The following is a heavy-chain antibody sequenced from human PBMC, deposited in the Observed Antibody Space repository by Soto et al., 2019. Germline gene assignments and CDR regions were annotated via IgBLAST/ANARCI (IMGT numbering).Heavy chain of an antibody. CDR1: GFTFSSYG. CDR2: IWYDGSNK. V-gene: IGHV3-33*01. Sequence: GGSLRLSCAASGFTFSSYGMHWVRQAPGKGLEWVAVIWYDGSNKYYADSVKARSTISRDNSKNTLYLQMNSLRAEDTAVHYCARDFYYYDSSGYYSSEYYFDYWGQGTLVTVSS. CDR3: ARDFYYYDSSGYYSSEYYFDY. J-gene: IGHJ4*02. D-gene: IGHD3-22*01.